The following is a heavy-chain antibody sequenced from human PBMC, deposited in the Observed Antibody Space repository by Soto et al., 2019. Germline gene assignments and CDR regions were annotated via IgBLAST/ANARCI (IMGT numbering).Heavy chain of an antibody. J-gene: IGHJ6*03. V-gene: IGHV1-18*01. CDR1: GYTFTSYG. CDR3: ARDQEPSTLYYDYYYMDV. CDR2: ISAYDGNT. Sequence: GASVKVSCKASGYTFTSYGISWVRQAPGQGLEWMGWISAYDGNTNYAQKLQGRVTMTRDTSTSTVYMEVSGLRSEDTAVYYCARDQEPSTLYYDYYYMDVWGKGTTVTVSS.